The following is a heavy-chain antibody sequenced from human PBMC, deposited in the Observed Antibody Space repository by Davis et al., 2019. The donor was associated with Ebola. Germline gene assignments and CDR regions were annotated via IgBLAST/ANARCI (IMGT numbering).Heavy chain of an antibody. D-gene: IGHD2-2*01. Sequence: GESLKISCTASGFTFGDYAMSWVRQAPGKGLEWVSFIRSKAYGGTTEYAQSVKGRFTISRYDSKSIAYLQMNSLKTEDTAVYYCVREKYCSTTNCYHRVGVFDIWGQGTMVTVSS. CDR1: GFTFGDYA. CDR2: IRSKAYGGTT. V-gene: IGHV3-49*04. CDR3: VREKYCSTTNCYHRVGVFDI. J-gene: IGHJ3*02.